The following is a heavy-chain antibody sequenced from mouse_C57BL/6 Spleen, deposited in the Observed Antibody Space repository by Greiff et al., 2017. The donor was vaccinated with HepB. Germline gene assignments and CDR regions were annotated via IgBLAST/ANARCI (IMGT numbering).Heavy chain of an antibody. Sequence: EVQLQQSGPVLVKPGASVKMSCKASGYTFTDYYMNWVKQSHGKSLEWIGVINPYNGGTSYNQKFKGKATLTVDKSSSTAYMELNSLTSEDSAVYYCARKPTVVDWYFDVWGTGTTVTVSS. CDR1: GYTFTDYY. V-gene: IGHV1-19*01. J-gene: IGHJ1*03. D-gene: IGHD1-1*01. CDR3: ARKPTVVDWYFDV. CDR2: INPYNGGT.